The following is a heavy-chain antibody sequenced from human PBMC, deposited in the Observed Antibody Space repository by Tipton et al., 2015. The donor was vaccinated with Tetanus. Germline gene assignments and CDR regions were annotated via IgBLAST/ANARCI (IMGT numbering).Heavy chain of an antibody. D-gene: IGHD3-3*01. CDR2: IKEDGSET. CDR1: GFTFRSYW. CDR3: ARGGLTPYEKDY. V-gene: IGHV3-7*01. Sequence: SLRLSCAASGFTFRSYWMSWVRQAPGKGLEWVANIKEDGSETNYVDSVKGRFTISRDSAKSSLYLQMNSLRAEDTAVYYCARGGLTPYEKDYWGQGTLVTVSS. J-gene: IGHJ4*02.